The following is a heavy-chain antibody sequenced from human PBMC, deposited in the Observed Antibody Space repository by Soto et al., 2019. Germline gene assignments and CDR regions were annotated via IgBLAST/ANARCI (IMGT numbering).Heavy chain of an antibody. V-gene: IGHV3-21*06. CDR2: ISSTTNYI. CDR1: GFTFTRYS. J-gene: IGHJ4*02. CDR3: ARESEDLTSNFDY. Sequence: GGFLRLSCAASGFTFTRYSMNWVRQAPGKGLEWVSSISSTTNYIYYGDSMKGRFTISRDNAKNSLYLEMNSLRAEDTAVYYCARESEDLTSNFDYWGQGTLVTVSS.